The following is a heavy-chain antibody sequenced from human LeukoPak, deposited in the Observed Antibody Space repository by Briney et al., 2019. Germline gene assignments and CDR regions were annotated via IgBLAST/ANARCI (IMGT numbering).Heavy chain of an antibody. D-gene: IGHD2-2*01. CDR1: GYSFTSYD. V-gene: IGHV1-8*01. CDR3: ARAFELVRLVPAGRSGRYYIGY. J-gene: IGHJ4*02. Sequence: ASVKVSCKASGYSFTSYDLNWVRQATGQGLEWMGWMNPNSGNTGYAQEFQGRVTMTRNTSISTAYMELSSLTSEDPAVYYCARAFELVRLVPAGRSGRYYIGYWGQGTLVTVSS. CDR2: MNPNSGNT.